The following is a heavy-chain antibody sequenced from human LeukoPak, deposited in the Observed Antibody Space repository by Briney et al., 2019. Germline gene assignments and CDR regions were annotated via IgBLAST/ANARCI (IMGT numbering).Heavy chain of an antibody. Sequence: GGSLRLSCAASGLTASSNYMSWVRQAPGKGLEWVSVIYTGGSTYYADSVKGRFTISRDNSKNTLYLQMNSLRAEDTAMYYCARDIVGATIDYWGQGTLVTVSS. V-gene: IGHV3-53*01. CDR2: IYTGGST. J-gene: IGHJ4*02. CDR1: GLTASSNY. CDR3: ARDIVGATIDY. D-gene: IGHD1-26*01.